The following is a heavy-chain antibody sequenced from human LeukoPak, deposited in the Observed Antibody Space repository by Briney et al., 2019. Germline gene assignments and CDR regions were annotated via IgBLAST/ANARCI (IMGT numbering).Heavy chain of an antibody. CDR2: IYTSGTT. CDR1: GGSISSYY. V-gene: IGHV4-4*07. Sequence: SETLSLTCTVSGGSISSYYWSWIRQPAGKGLEWIGRIYTSGTTSYNPSLKSRVTMSVDTSKNQFSLKLSSVTAADTAVYYCARYYYGSGSYRGSSWLDPWGQGTLVTVSS. J-gene: IGHJ5*02. CDR3: ARYYYGSGSYRGSSWLDP. D-gene: IGHD3-10*01.